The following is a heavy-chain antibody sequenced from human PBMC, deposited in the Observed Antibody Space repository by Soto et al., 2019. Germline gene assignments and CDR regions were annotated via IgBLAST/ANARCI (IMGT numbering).Heavy chain of an antibody. J-gene: IGHJ6*02. D-gene: IGHD4-17*01. V-gene: IGHV3-23*01. CDR1: GFTFSIYS. CDR3: AKSQRDYPNHPLNYFYGMDV. CDR2: ISANGGST. Sequence: XVCLRLSCAASGFTFSIYSLTGVRQAPGKGLEWVSSISANGGSTYYAHSVKGRFTISRDNSKNTLYLQMISLRAEDTAVFYCAKSQRDYPNHPLNYFYGMDVWGQGTTVTVSS.